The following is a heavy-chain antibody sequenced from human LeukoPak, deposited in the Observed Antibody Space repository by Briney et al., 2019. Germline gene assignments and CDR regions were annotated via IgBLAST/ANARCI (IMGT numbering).Heavy chain of an antibody. J-gene: IGHJ4*02. CDR3: ARDRGEGTDY. CDR1: GFSVGSTY. D-gene: IGHD3-16*01. V-gene: IGHV3-53*01. CDR2: IFSAGNT. Sequence: GVSLRLSCAASGFSVGSTYMTWVRQAPGKGLDWVSVIFSAGNTYYADSVKGRFTISRDNSKNTLYLQMNSLGAEDTAVYYCARDRGEGTDYWGQGTLVTVSS.